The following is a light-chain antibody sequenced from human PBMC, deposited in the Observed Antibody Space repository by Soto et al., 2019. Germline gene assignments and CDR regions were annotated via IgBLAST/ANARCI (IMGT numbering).Light chain of an antibody. CDR1: QSISSW. CDR2: DAS. V-gene: IGKV1-5*01. CDR3: QQYNSYGYT. Sequence: DIQMTQSPSTLSASVGDRVTITCRASQSISSWLAWYQQKPGKAPKLLIYDASSLESGVPSRFSGRGSRTEFTLTISRLQPDDFGTYYCQQYNSYGYTFGQGTKLEIK. J-gene: IGKJ2*01.